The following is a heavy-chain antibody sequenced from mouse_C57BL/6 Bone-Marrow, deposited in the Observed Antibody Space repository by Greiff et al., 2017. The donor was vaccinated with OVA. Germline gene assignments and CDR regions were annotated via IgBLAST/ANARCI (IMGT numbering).Heavy chain of an antibody. Sequence: QVQLKQSGPGLVQPSQSLSITCTVSGFSLTRYSVHWVRQPPGKGLEWLGVIWSGGSTDYNAAFISRLSISKDNSKSQVFFKMNSLQADDTAIYYCAKPLYGSTLWYFDVWGTGTTVTVSS. CDR1: GFSLTRYS. J-gene: IGHJ1*03. V-gene: IGHV2-4*01. CDR3: AKPLYGSTLWYFDV. CDR2: IWSGGST. D-gene: IGHD1-1*01.